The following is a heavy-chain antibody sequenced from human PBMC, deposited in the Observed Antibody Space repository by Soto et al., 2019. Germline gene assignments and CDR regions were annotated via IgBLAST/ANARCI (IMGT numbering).Heavy chain of an antibody. CDR1: GGSISSYY. J-gene: IGHJ6*02. CDR3: ARDSSSSRYYYYYYGMDV. D-gene: IGHD6-6*01. CDR2: IYYSGST. Sequence: PSETLSLTCTVSGGSISSYYWTWIRQPPGKGLEWIGYIYYSGSTNYNPSLKSRVTMTTDTSTSTAYMELRSLRSDDTAVYYCARDSSSSRYYYYYYGMDVWGQGTTVTVSS. V-gene: IGHV4-59*01.